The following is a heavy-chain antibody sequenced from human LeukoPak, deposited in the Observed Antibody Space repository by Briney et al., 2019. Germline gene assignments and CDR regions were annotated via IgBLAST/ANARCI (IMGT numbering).Heavy chain of an antibody. CDR2: IRGRGSSR. CDR1: GFTLSLYP. V-gene: IGHV3-23*01. J-gene: IGHJ4*02. CDR3: AKRFNRGTFGGVIRPPLDY. Sequence: GGSLTLPCAASGFTLSLYPMRWVPQAPGKALEGVSAIRGRGSSRYYADSVKGRFTISRDNSKNTLYLQMNSLRAEDTAVYYCAKRFNRGTFGGVIRPPLDYWGQGTLVTVSS. D-gene: IGHD3-16*02.